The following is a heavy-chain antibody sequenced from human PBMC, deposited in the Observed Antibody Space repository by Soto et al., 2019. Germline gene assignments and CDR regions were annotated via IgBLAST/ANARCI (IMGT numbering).Heavy chain of an antibody. CDR1: GFTFSSYW. CDR3: ARGARNFYYFDY. J-gene: IGHJ4*02. D-gene: IGHD1-7*01. V-gene: IGHV3-74*01. CDR2: INGDGSST. Sequence: GGSLRLSCAASGFTFSSYWMHWVRQAPGKGLVWVSRINGDGSSTNYADSVKGRFTISRDNDKNTLYLQMNSLRAEDTAVYYCARGARNFYYFDYWGQGALVTVSS.